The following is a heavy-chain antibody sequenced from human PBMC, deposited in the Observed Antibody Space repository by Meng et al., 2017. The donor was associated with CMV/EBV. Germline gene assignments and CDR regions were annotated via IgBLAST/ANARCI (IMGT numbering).Heavy chain of an antibody. CDR2: ISYDGSNK. CDR3: ARVEDIAAEESTGYYYYGMDV. CDR1: GFTFSSYA. Sequence: GESLKISCAASGFTFSSYAMHWVRQAPGKGLEWVAVISYDGSNKYYADSLKGRFTISRDNSKNTLYLQMNSLRPEDTAVYYCARVEDIAAEESTGYYYYGMDVWGQGTTVTVSS. V-gene: IGHV3-30-3*01. J-gene: IGHJ6*02. D-gene: IGHD6-13*01.